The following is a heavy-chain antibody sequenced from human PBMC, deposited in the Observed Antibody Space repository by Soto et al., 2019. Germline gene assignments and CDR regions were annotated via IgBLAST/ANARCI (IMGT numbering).Heavy chain of an antibody. CDR2: IIPIFGTA. D-gene: IGHD2-15*01. J-gene: IGHJ3*02. Sequence: GASVKVSCKASGGTFSTYAISWVRQAPGQGLEWMGGIIPIFGTAKNAQKFQGRATITADELTNTAYMELSSLRSEDTAVYYCARVTPHDCTGGSCYSLAAFGIWGQGTMVTVS. CDR1: GGTFSTYA. V-gene: IGHV1-69*13. CDR3: ARVTPHDCTGGSCYSLAAFGI.